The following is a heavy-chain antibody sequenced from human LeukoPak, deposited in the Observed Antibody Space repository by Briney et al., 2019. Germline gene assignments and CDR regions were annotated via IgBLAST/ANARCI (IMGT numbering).Heavy chain of an antibody. CDR1: GFTFSSYW. J-gene: IGHJ4*02. CDR3: ARGIIAAEDFDY. V-gene: IGHV3-74*01. Sequence: GGSLRLSCVASGFTFSSYWMHWVRQAPGKGLVWVSHINSDGSSTNYADSVKGRFTISRDNSENTLHLQMNRLRAEDTAVYYCARGIIAAEDFDYWGQGTLVTVSS. CDR2: INSDGSST. D-gene: IGHD6-6*01.